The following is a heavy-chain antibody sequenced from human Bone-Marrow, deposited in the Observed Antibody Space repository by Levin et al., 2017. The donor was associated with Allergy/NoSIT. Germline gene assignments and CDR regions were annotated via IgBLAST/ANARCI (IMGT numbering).Heavy chain of an antibody. V-gene: IGHV3-21*06. CDR3: ARRRIVGRPNYYYYGMDV. CDR1: GFIFSSYS. J-gene: IGHJ6*02. D-gene: IGHD2/OR15-2a*01. CDR2: ISTSSDYT. Sequence: PGGSLRLSCAASGFIFSSYSMNWVRQAPGKGLEWVSSISTSSDYTSYTASVKGRFTISRDNAKNILYLQLNSLRAEDTAIYYCARRRIVGRPNYYYYGMDVWGQGTTVTGSS.